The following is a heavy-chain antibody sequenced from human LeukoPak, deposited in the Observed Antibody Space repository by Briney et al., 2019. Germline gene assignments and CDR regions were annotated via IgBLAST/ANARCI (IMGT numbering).Heavy chain of an antibody. J-gene: IGHJ3*02. V-gene: IGHV3-23*01. D-gene: IGHD3-10*01. Sequence: GGSLRLSCAASGFTFTSYAMSWVRQAPGKGLEWVSVISGDAYSTNYADSVKGRFTISRDNSKNTLYLQMNSLRAEDTAVYYCARAVFGSGSSPDAFDIWGQGTMVTVSS. CDR1: GFTFTSYA. CDR3: ARAVFGSGSSPDAFDI. CDR2: ISGDAYST.